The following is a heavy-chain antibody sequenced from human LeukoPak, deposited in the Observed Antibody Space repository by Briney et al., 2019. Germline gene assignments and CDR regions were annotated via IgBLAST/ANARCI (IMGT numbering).Heavy chain of an antibody. D-gene: IGHD3-22*01. CDR2: INPNSGGT. Sequence: ASVTVSCRASGYTFTGYYMHWVRQAPGQGLEWMGRINPNSGGTNYAQKFQGRVTMARDTSISTAYMELSRLRSDDTAVYYCARDDLGTYYYDSSGYYYVGWGQGTLVTVSS. J-gene: IGHJ4*02. V-gene: IGHV1-2*06. CDR1: GYTFTGYY. CDR3: ARDDLGTYYYDSSGYYYVG.